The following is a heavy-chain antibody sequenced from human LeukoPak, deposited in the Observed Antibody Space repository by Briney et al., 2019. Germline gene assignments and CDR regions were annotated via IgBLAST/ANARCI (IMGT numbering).Heavy chain of an antibody. J-gene: IGHJ4*02. Sequence: GGSLRLSCAVSGFTVYTNSMSWVRQVPGKGLEWVSVIYTGGTTHYADSVKGRFTISRDNAKNSLYLQMNSLRAEDTAVYYCARDRGQQLALDYWGQGTLVTVSS. CDR1: GFTVYTNS. V-gene: IGHV3-53*01. CDR3: ARDRGQQLALDY. D-gene: IGHD6-13*01. CDR2: IYTGGTT.